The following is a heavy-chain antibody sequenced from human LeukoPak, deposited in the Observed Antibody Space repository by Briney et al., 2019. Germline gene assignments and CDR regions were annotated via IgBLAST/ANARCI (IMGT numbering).Heavy chain of an antibody. V-gene: IGHV4-61*02. CDR2: IYTSGST. CDR1: GASISSGSYY. D-gene: IGHD3-10*01. Sequence: SETLSLTCTVSGASISSGSYYWSWIRQPAGKGLEWIGRIYTSGSTNYSPSLKTRVTISVDRSKNQFSLKLSSVTAADTAVYYCARAKFGYYYDSGSYYYHYMDVWGKGSTVTISS. J-gene: IGHJ6*03. CDR3: ARAKFGYYYDSGSYYYHYMDV.